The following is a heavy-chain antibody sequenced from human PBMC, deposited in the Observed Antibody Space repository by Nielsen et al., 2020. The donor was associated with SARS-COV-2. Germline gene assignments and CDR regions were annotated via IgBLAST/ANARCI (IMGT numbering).Heavy chain of an antibody. CDR1: GGTFISYS. D-gene: IGHD3-22*01. CDR2: IIPIFDTT. CDR3: ARDRHMDSSGYYVEYYVMDV. J-gene: IGHJ6*04. Sequence: SVKVSCKASGGTFISYSVSRVRQAPGQRLEWMGRIIPIFDTTNYEKKFQGRVTITADESTSIAYMELSSLRSEDTAVYYCARDRHMDSSGYYVEYYVMDVWGKGTTVTVFS. V-gene: IGHV1-69*13.